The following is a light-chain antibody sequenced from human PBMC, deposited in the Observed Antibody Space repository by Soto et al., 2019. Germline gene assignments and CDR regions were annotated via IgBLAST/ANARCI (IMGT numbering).Light chain of an antibody. CDR3: QKFSAVPT. Sequence: DIQMTQSPSSLSASVGDRVTITCRASQAIYNYLAWYQQKPVKVPTLLISAASTLQSGVPSRFSGSGSGTDFTLTNSSLQPEDVATYYCQKFSAVPTFGGGTKVEI. CDR2: AAS. CDR1: QAIYNY. J-gene: IGKJ4*01. V-gene: IGKV1-27*01.